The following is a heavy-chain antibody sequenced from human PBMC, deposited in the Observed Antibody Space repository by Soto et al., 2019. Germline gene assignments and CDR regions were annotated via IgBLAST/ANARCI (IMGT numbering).Heavy chain of an antibody. CDR3: ARDPTSKFSASYFDH. J-gene: IGHJ4*02. Sequence: QVKLEQSAADVRKPGASMKVSCQASGYTFTDSHIHWIRQAPGHGLPWMGWIDPDSGGTEYSQLFQGRVTLTRDTSTKTVFLGLSGLTSDDTAVYYCARDPTSKFSASYFDHWGKGTLVTVSS. CDR1: GYTFTDSH. V-gene: IGHV1-2*02. D-gene: IGHD1-26*01. CDR2: IDPDSGGT.